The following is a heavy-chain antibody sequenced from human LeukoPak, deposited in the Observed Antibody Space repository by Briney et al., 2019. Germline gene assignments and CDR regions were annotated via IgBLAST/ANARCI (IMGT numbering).Heavy chain of an antibody. Sequence: GRSLRLSCAASGFTFSSYGMHWVRQAPGKGLEWMAVIWYDGSSKYYADSVKGRFTISRDNSKNTLYLQMNSLRAEDTAVYYCRRDSYSGNHYGTFDIWGQGTMVTVSS. D-gene: IGHD1-26*01. CDR1: GFTFSSYG. CDR3: RRDSYSGNHYGTFDI. V-gene: IGHV3-33*01. CDR2: IWYDGSSK. J-gene: IGHJ3*02.